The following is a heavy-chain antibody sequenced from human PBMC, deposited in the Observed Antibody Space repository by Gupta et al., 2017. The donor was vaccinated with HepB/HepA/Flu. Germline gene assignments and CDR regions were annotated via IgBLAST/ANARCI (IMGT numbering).Heavy chain of an antibody. Sequence: QVQLQESGPGLVKPSQTLSLTCTVSGGSISSGGYYWSWIRQHPGKGLEWIGYIYYSGSTYYNPSLKSRVTISVDTSKNQFSLKLSSVTAADTAVYYCARDSHYYDSSGYSGRGFDYWGQGTLVTVSS. CDR1: GGSISSGGYY. J-gene: IGHJ4*02. V-gene: IGHV4-31*03. D-gene: IGHD3-22*01. CDR3: ARDSHYYDSSGYSGRGFDY. CDR2: IYYSGST.